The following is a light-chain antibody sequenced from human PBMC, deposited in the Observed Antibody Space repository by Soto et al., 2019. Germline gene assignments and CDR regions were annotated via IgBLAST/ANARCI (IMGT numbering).Light chain of an antibody. CDR3: QQYDNIPLT. J-gene: IGKJ4*01. V-gene: IGKV1-33*01. Sequence: DFQMTQSPSSLSASVGDRVTITCQASQDISDYLNWYQQKPGAAPKLLIYDASNLQEGVPSRFSGSGSGTEFTFTISSLQPEDVATYYCQQYDNIPLTFGGGTKVEIK. CDR1: QDISDY. CDR2: DAS.